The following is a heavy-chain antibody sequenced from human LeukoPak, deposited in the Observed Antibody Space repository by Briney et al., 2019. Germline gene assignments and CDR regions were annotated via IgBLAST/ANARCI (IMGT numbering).Heavy chain of an antibody. V-gene: IGHV4-61*02. J-gene: IGHJ6*03. CDR3: ARALGAYYYYYMDV. Sequence: SETLSLTCTVSGGSISSGSYYWSWIRQPAGKGLEWIGRIYTSGSTNYNPSLKGRVTISVDTSKNQFSLKLSSVTAADTAVYYCARALGAYYYYYMDVWGKGTTVTVSS. D-gene: IGHD3-16*01. CDR2: IYTSGST. CDR1: GGSISSGSYY.